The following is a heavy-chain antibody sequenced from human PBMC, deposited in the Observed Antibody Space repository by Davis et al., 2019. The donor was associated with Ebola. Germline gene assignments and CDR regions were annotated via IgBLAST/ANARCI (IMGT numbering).Heavy chain of an antibody. CDR2: INPSGGST. CDR1: GYTFTGYY. D-gene: IGHD3-22*01. Sequence: ASVKVSCKASGYTFTGYYMHWVRQAPGQGLEWMGWINPSGGSTTYAQKFQGRVTMTRDTSTRTVYMELSSLRSEDTAVYYCARGRGHYESSGGDYWGQGTLVTVSS. CDR3: ARGRGHYESSGGDY. V-gene: IGHV1-46*01. J-gene: IGHJ4*02.